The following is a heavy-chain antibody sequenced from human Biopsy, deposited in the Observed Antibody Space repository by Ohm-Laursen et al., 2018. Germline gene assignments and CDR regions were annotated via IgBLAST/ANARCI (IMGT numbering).Heavy chain of an antibody. J-gene: IGHJ3*01. Sequence: SLRLSCAASGFNFSTYWMTWVRQAPGKGLEWVANINRDGSQSNHADSVKGRFTISRDNAKNSLYLQMNSLRAEDTAVYYCTRDTTYYAGTTYYDALDVWGQGTTVTVSS. CDR3: TRDTTYYAGTTYYDALDV. D-gene: IGHD2/OR15-2a*01. CDR2: INRDGSQS. CDR1: GFNFSTYW. V-gene: IGHV3-7*01.